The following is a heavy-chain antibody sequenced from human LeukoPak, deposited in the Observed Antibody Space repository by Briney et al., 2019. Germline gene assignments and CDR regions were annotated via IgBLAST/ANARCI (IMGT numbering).Heavy chain of an antibody. CDR3: AKSLSCTNGVCYPYYYYYMDV. D-gene: IGHD2-8*01. J-gene: IGHJ6*03. CDR1: GFTFSSYA. V-gene: IGHV3-23*01. CDR2: ISRSGGSA. Sequence: PGGSLRLSCAASGFTFSSYAMSWVRQAPGKGLEWVSTISRSGGSAYYADSVKGRFTISRDNSKNTLYLQMNSLRAEDTAVYYCAKSLSCTNGVCYPYYYYYMDVWGKGTTVTVSS.